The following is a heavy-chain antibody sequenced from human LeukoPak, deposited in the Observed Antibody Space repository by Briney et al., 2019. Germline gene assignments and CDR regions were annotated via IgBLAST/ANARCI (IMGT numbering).Heavy chain of an antibody. CDR1: GFSFSSYG. CDR2: ISYDGDNK. J-gene: IGHJ4*02. V-gene: IGHV3-30*18. Sequence: GGSLRLSCAASGFSFSSYGMHWVRQAPGKGLEWVAVISYDGDNKYYADSVNGRFTISRDNSKNTLYLQMDSLRAEDTAVYYCAKAIRVWESYRYPCLDYWGQGTLVTVSA. CDR3: AKAIRVWESYRYPCLDY. D-gene: IGHD3-16*02.